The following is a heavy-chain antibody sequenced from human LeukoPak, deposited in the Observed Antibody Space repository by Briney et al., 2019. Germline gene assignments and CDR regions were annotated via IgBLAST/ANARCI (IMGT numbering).Heavy chain of an antibody. CDR3: ARRYGSGSWGYYFDY. CDR2: IYPGDSDT. D-gene: IGHD3-10*01. V-gene: IGHV5-51*01. J-gene: IGHJ4*02. CDR1: GYSFTSYW. Sequence: GESLKISCKGSGYSFTSYWIGWVRQMPGKGLEWMGIIYPGDSDTRYSPSFQGQVTISADKSISTAYLQWSSLKASDTAMYYCARRYGSGSWGYYFDYWGQGTLVTVSS.